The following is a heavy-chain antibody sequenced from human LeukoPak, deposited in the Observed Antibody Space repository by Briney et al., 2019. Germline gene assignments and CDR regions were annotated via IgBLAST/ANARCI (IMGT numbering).Heavy chain of an antibody. CDR1: GFTFSSYD. J-gene: IGHJ6*02. CDR3: ARGFGRNLYYYGMDV. CDR2: IGTAGDT. Sequence: GGSLRLSCAASGFTFSSYDMHWVRQATGKGLEWVSAIGTAGDTYYPGSVKGRFTISRENAKNSLYLQMNSLRAGDTAVYYCARGFGRNLYYYGMDVWGQGTTVTVSS. V-gene: IGHV3-13*01. D-gene: IGHD2/OR15-2a*01.